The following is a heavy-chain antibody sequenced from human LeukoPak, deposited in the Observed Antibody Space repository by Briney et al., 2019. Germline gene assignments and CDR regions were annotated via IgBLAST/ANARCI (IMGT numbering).Heavy chain of an antibody. V-gene: IGHV4-34*01. Sequence: SETLSLTCAVYGGSFSGYYWSWIRQPPGKGLEWIGEINHSGSTNYNPSLKSRVTISVDTSKNQFSLKLSSVTAADTAVYYCARGPDYYDSSGYYLFPWLDYWGQGTLVTVSS. CDR1: GGSFSGYY. CDR2: INHSGST. CDR3: ARGPDYYDSSGYYLFPWLDY. J-gene: IGHJ4*02. D-gene: IGHD3-22*01.